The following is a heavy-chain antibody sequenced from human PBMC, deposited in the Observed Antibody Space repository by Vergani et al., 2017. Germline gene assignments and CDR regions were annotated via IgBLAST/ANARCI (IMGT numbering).Heavy chain of an antibody. CDR2: IYYSGST. CDR3: ARDVTYYNKIDHDGLEV. V-gene: IGHV4-39*02. J-gene: IGHJ6*04. D-gene: IGHD3-10*01. CDR1: GASIRSSNYY. Sequence: QLQLQESGPGLVKPSATLSLTCSVSGASIRSSNYYWGWIRQPPGKGLEWIASIYYSGSTYYNPSLKSRVTISVDTSKNQFSLKLSSVTAADTAVYYCARDVTYYNKIDHDGLEVWGKGTTVTVSS.